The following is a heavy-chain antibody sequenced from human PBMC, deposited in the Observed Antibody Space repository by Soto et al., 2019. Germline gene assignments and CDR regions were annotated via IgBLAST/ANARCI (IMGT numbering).Heavy chain of an antibody. CDR3: ASTPYAQIKPRDTAMVTGEYYFDY. CDR2: IYYSGST. D-gene: IGHD5-18*01. J-gene: IGHJ4*02. CDR1: GGSISSSSYY. V-gene: IGHV4-39*01. Sequence: SETLSLTCTVSGGSISSSSYYWGWIRQPPGKGLEWIGSIYYSGSTYYNPSLKSRVTISVDTSKNQFSLKLSSVTAADTAVYYCASTPYAQIKPRDTAMVTGEYYFDYWGQGTLVTVSS.